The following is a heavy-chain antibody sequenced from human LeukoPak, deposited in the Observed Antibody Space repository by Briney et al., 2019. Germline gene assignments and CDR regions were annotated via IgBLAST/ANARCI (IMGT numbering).Heavy chain of an antibody. Sequence: SETLSLTCAVYGGSFSGYYWRWIRQPPGKGLEWIGEINHSGSTNYNPSLKSRVTISVDTSKNQFSLKLSSVTVADTAVYYCARGTRLPNWNYRAYYFDYWGQGTLVTVSS. J-gene: IGHJ4*02. V-gene: IGHV4-34*01. D-gene: IGHD1-7*01. CDR3: ARGTRLPNWNYRAYYFDY. CDR2: INHSGST. CDR1: GGSFSGYY.